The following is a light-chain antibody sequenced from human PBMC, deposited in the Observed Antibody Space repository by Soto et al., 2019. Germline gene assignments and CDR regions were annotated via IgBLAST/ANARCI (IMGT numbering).Light chain of an antibody. J-gene: IGLJ2*01. CDR1: SSDVGGYNY. CDR2: EVS. CDR3: SSYTSSIL. V-gene: IGLV2-14*01. Sequence: QSALTRPASVSGSPGQSITISCTGTSSDVGGYNYVSWYQQHPGKAPKLMIYEVSNRPSGVSNRFSGSKSGNTASLTISGLQAEDEADYYCSSYTSSILFGGGTK.